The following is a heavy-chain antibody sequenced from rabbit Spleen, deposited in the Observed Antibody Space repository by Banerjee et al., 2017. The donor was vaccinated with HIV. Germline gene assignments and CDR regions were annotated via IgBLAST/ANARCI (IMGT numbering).Heavy chain of an antibody. CDR1: GFSFSNKVV. J-gene: IGHJ4*01. V-gene: IGHV1S45*01. CDR2: INAVTGKP. Sequence: QEQLVESGGGLVQPEGSLTLTCTASGFSFSNKVVMCWVRQAPGKGLEWIACINAVTGKPVYATWAKGRFTISKASSTTVTLQLTSLTAADTATYFCVRDQAGDGDYGPYYLNLWGQGTLVTVS. D-gene: IGHD2-1*01. CDR3: VRDQAGDGDYGPYYLNL.